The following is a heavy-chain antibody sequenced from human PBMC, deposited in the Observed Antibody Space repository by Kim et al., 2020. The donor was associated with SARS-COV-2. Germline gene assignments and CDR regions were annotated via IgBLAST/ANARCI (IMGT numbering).Heavy chain of an antibody. CDR2: FDPEDGET. V-gene: IGHV1-24*01. Sequence: ASVNVSCKVSGYTLTELSMHWVRQAPGKGLEWMGGFDPEDGETIYAQKFQDRVTMTEDTSTDTAYLELSSLRSEDTAVYYCATGFAIWFRELFSFDYWGQGPRVTVSS. J-gene: IGHJ4*02. D-gene: IGHD3-10*01. CDR1: GYTLTELS. CDR3: ATGFAIWFRELFSFDY.